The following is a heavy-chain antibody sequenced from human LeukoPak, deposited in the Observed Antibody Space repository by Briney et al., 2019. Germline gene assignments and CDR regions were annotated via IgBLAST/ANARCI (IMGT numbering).Heavy chain of an antibody. V-gene: IGHV4-59*08. Sequence: PSETLSLTCTVSGGSISSYYWSWIRQPPGKGLEWIGYIYYSGSTNYNPSLKSRVTISVDTSKKQFSLKLSSVTAADTAVYYCARQQAYSSGWYYFDYWGQGTLVTVSS. CDR2: IYYSGST. D-gene: IGHD6-19*01. CDR1: GGSISSYY. CDR3: ARQQAYSSGWYYFDY. J-gene: IGHJ4*02.